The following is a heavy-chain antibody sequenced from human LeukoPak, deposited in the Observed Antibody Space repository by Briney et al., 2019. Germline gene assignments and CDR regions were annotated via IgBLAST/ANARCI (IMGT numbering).Heavy chain of an antibody. Sequence: GGSLRLSCAASGFTFSSYGMNWVRQAPGKGLGWVSSISPGSDYIYYADSVKGRFTISRDNAKNSLFLQMNSLRAEDTAVYYCARGSYGDYDYWGQGTLVTVSS. J-gene: IGHJ4*02. CDR2: ISPGSDYI. CDR3: ARGSYGDYDY. CDR1: GFTFSSYG. V-gene: IGHV3-21*01. D-gene: IGHD4-17*01.